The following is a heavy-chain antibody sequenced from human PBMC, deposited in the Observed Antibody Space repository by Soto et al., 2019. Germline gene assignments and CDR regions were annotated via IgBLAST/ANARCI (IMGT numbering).Heavy chain of an antibody. CDR3: ARSSSAARPNDVAFDI. CDR1: GFTFSSYS. J-gene: IGHJ3*02. Sequence: GGSLRLSCAASGFTFSSYSMNWVRQAPGKGLEWVSSISSSSSYIYYADSVKGRFTISRDNAKNSLYLQMNSLRAEDTAVYYCARSSSAARPNDVAFDIWGQGTMVTVSS. CDR2: ISSSSSYI. D-gene: IGHD6-6*01. V-gene: IGHV3-21*01.